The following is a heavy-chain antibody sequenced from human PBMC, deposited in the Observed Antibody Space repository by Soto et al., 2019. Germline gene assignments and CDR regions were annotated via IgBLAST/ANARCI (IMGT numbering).Heavy chain of an antibody. CDR2: IKSKTDGGTT. J-gene: IGHJ4*02. CDR3: TTVRLLYGDYDFGVDY. Sequence: EVQLVESGGGLVKPGGSLRLSCAASGFTFSNAWMSWVRQAPGKGLEWVGRIKSKTDGGTTDYAAPVKGRLTISRDDSKNTRYLQMNSLKTEDTAVYYCTTVRLLYGDYDFGVDYWGQGTLVTVFS. CDR1: GFTFSNAW. V-gene: IGHV3-15*01. D-gene: IGHD4-17*01.